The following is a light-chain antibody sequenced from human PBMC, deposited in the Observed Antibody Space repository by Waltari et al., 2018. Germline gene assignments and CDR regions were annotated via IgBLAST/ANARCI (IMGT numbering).Light chain of an antibody. CDR2: EVN. Sequence: QSALTQPASVSGSPGQSITISCTGTSSDVGGYNSVSWYQPRPGKAPKLIIYEVNNRPSGVSNRLSGSKSGHTASLTISGLQPEDEADYYCSSYRTTNTWVFGGGTKLTVL. J-gene: IGLJ3*02. CDR1: SSDVGGYNS. V-gene: IGLV2-14*01. CDR3: SSYRTTNTWV.